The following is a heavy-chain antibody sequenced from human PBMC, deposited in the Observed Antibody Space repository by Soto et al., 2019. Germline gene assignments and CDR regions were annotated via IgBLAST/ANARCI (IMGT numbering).Heavy chain of an antibody. CDR1: GFTFTSYA. CDR3: AKRSSSSTFDY. V-gene: IGHV3-23*01. D-gene: IGHD6-6*01. Sequence: PVGSLRLSCAASGFTFTSYAMSWVRQAPGKGLEWVSTISGSGGSTYYADSVKGRFTISRDNSKNTLYLQMNSLRAEDTAVYYCAKRSSSSTFDYWGQGTLVTVSS. CDR2: ISGSGGST. J-gene: IGHJ4*02.